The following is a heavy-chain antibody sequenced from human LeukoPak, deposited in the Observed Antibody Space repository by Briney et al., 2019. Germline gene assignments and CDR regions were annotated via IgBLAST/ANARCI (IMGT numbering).Heavy chain of an antibody. V-gene: IGHV3-30*18. CDR1: GFTFSSYG. CDR2: ISYDGSNK. D-gene: IGHD3-16*01. J-gene: IGHJ4*02. Sequence: GGSLRLSCAASGFTFSSYGMHWVRQAPGKGLEWVAVISYDGSNKYYADSVKGRFTISRDNSKNTLYLQMNSLRTEDTAVYYCAKDVHDYINYWGQGTLVTVSS. CDR3: AKDVHDYINY.